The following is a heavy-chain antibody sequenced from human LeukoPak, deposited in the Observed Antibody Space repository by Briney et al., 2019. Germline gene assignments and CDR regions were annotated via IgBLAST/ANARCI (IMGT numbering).Heavy chain of an antibody. CDR1: GGSFSGYY. CDR3: VGHRFCTNGVCYNAFDI. J-gene: IGHJ3*02. CDR2: INHSGST. Sequence: SETLSLTCAVYGGSFSGYYWSWIRQPPGKGLEWIGEINHSGSTNYNPSVKSRVTISVDTSKNQFSLKLSSVTAADTAVYYCVGHRFCTNGVCYNAFDIWGQGTLVTVSS. D-gene: IGHD2-8*01. V-gene: IGHV4-34*01.